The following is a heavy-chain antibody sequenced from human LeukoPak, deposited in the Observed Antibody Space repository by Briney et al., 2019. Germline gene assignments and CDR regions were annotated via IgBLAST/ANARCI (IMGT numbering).Heavy chain of an antibody. CDR1: GGTFSSYA. V-gene: IGHV1-69*06. CDR2: IIPIFGTA. Sequence: ASVKVSCKASGGTFSSYAISWVRQAPGQGLEWMGGIIPIFGTANYAQKFRGRVTITADKSTSTAYMELSSLRSEDTAVYYCAILGYCSGGSCYSADYWGQGTLVTVSS. D-gene: IGHD2-15*01. J-gene: IGHJ4*02. CDR3: AILGYCSGGSCYSADY.